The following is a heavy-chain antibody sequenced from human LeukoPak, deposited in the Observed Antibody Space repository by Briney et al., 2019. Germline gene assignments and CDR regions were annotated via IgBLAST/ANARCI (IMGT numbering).Heavy chain of an antibody. CDR1: GFTFSSYW. CDR2: INSDGSST. Sequence: PGGSLRLSCAASGFTFSSYWMHWVRRAPGKGLVWVSRINSDGSSTSYADSVKGRFTISRDNAKNTLYLQMNSLRAEDTAVYYCARVPRLWFGETEFDYWGQGTLVTVSS. D-gene: IGHD3-10*01. V-gene: IGHV3-74*01. J-gene: IGHJ4*02. CDR3: ARVPRLWFGETEFDY.